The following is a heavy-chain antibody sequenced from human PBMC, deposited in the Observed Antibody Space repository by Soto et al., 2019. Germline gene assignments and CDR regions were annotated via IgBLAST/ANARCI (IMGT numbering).Heavy chain of an antibody. Sequence: QVQLQESGPGLVKPSETLSLTCTVSGGSVSSGSYYWSWIRQPPGKGLEWIGYIYYSGSTNYNPSLKSRVTISVDTSMNQFSLKLSSVTAADTAVYYCARAAYGYSYGIEDWYFDLWGRGTLVTVSS. CDR3: ARAAYGYSYGIEDWYFDL. CDR1: GGSVSSGSYY. V-gene: IGHV4-61*01. D-gene: IGHD5-18*01. CDR2: IYYSGST. J-gene: IGHJ2*01.